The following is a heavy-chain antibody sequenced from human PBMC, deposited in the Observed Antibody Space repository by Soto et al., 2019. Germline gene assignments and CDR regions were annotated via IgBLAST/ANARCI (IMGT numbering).Heavy chain of an antibody. J-gene: IGHJ4*02. CDR2: IYYRGNT. D-gene: IGHD3-9*01. V-gene: IGHV4-59*08. CDR1: GGSIGTYY. CDR3: ARHPGYYDILTGYTTYYFDY. Sequence: SETLSLTCTGSGGSIGTYYWSWIRQPPGKGLEWNGYIYYRGNTDYNPSLKSRVTISLDTPKNQFSLKLSSVTAADTAVYYCARHPGYYDILTGYTTYYFDYWGQGILVTVSS.